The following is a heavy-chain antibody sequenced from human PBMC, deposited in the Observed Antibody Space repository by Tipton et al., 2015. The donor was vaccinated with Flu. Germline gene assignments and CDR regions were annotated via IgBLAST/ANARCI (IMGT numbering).Heavy chain of an antibody. CDR2: IYPSGTT. CDR1: SGSIRSTNYF. CDR3: ARDNFVIPAAMVY. D-gene: IGHD2-2*01. Sequence: GLVKPSETLSLTCTVSSGSIRSTNYFCAWIRQPPGKRLELIGSIYPSGTTYYNPSLKSRVTISVDTSKSQFSLMLKSVTAADTAVYYCARDNFVIPAAMVYWGQGTLVTVSS. V-gene: IGHV4-39*02. J-gene: IGHJ4*02.